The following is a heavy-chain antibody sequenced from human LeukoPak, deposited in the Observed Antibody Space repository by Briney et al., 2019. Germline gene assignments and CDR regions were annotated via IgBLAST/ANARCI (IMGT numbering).Heavy chain of an antibody. V-gene: IGHV3-7*03. D-gene: IGHD5-18*01. CDR2: IKQDGSEK. J-gene: IGHJ4*02. Sequence: PGGSLRLSCAASGFTFSSYWMNWVRQAPGKGLEWVANIKQDGSEKYYVDSVKGRFTISRDNAKNSLYLQMNSLRAEDTAVYYCTRDSVGDSYADCWGQGTLVTVSS. CDR1: GFTFSSYW. CDR3: TRDSVGDSYADC.